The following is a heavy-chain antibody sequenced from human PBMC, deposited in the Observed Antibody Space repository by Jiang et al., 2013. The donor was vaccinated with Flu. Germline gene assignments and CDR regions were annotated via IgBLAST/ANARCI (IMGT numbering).Heavy chain of an antibody. D-gene: IGHD6-6*01. CDR2: VDPEDGET. V-gene: IGHV1-69-2*01. CDR3: ATDFAAARRYLPIHDY. CDR1: GYTFTDYY. Sequence: GAEVKKPGATVKISCKVSGYTFTDYYMHWVQQAPGKGLGWMGLVDPEDGETIYAEKFQGRVTITADTSTDTAYMELSSLRSEDTAVYYCATDFAAARRYLPIHDYWGQGTLVTVSS. J-gene: IGHJ4*02.